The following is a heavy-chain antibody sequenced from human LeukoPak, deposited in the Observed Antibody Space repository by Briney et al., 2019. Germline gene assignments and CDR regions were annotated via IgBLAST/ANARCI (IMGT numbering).Heavy chain of an antibody. CDR2: IIPIFGTA. V-gene: IGHV1-69*06. J-gene: IGHJ4*02. D-gene: IGHD3-22*01. Sequence: ASVKVSCKASGYTFTSYGISWVRQAPGQGLERMGGIIPIFGTANYAQKFQGRVTITADKSTSTAYMELSSLRSEDTAVYYCASQKYYYDSSGYYGSNIDYWGQGTLVTVSS. CDR3: ASQKYYYDSSGYYGSNIDY. CDR1: GYTFTSYG.